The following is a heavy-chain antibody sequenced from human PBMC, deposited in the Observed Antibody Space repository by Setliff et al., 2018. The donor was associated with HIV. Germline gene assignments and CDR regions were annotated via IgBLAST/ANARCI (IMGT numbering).Heavy chain of an antibody. CDR1: GFTFTSYW. CDR3: ARTIYSGSHFDY. J-gene: IGHJ4*02. V-gene: IGHV3-74*01. CDR2: INSDGNST. Sequence: PGGSLRLSCAASGFTFTSYWMHWVRQAPGKGLVWVSRINSDGNSTTYADSVKGRFTISRDNAKNTLYLQMNSLRAEDTAVYYCARTIYSGSHFDYWGQGTLVTVSS. D-gene: IGHD1-26*01.